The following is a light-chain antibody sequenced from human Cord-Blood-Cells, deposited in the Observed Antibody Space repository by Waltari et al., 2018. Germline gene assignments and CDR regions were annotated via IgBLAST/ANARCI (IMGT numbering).Light chain of an antibody. CDR1: SSDAGGSNH. CDR2: DVS. J-gene: IGLJ1*01. CDR3: SSYTSSTPYV. Sequence: QSALTQPASVSGSPGQSITISCTGTSSDAGGSNHVSWYQQHPGKAPKLMIYDVSNRPSGVSNRFSGSKSGNTASLTISGLQAEDEADYYCSSYTSSTPYVFGTGTKVTVL. V-gene: IGLV2-14*01.